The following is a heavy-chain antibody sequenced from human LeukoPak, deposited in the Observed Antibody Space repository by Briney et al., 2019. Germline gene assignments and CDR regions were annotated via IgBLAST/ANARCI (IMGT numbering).Heavy chain of an antibody. CDR2: ILQSGST. Sequence: SETLSLTCAVSGDSISSNYWWSWVRQSPGKGLEWIGEILQSGSTNYNPSLRSRVTISIDKSKNQFSLNLSSVTAADTAVYYCARVGELSCSSTSCSTYDYWGQGTLVTVSS. D-gene: IGHD2-2*01. CDR1: GDSISSNYW. V-gene: IGHV4-4*02. J-gene: IGHJ4*02. CDR3: ARVGELSCSSTSCSTYDY.